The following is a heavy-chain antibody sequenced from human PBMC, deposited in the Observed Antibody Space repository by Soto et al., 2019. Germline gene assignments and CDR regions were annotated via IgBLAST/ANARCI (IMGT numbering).Heavy chain of an antibody. J-gene: IGHJ5*02. Sequence: SETLSLTCTVSGGSISSSSYYWGWIRQPPGKGLEWIGSIYYSGSTYYNPSLKSRVTISVDTSKNQFSLKLSSVTAADTAVYYCARLPHAFNWFGPWGQGTLVTVSS. D-gene: IGHD2-2*01. V-gene: IGHV4-39*01. CDR2: IYYSGST. CDR3: ARLPHAFNWFGP. CDR1: GGSISSSSYY.